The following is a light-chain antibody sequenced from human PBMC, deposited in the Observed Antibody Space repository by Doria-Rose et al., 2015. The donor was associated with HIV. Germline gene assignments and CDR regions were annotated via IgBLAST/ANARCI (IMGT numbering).Light chain of an antibody. V-gene: IGKV3-20*01. CDR1: QSFSSTY. J-gene: IGKJ1*01. Sequence: EIALTQSPGTLSLSPGERATLSCRASQSFSSTYLAWYQQKPGQAPSLLIYDGSTRATGIPDRFSASGSGTDITLTINRLEPEDFALYYCNQYGTSWTFGQGTKVEI. CDR2: DGS. CDR3: NQYGTSWT.